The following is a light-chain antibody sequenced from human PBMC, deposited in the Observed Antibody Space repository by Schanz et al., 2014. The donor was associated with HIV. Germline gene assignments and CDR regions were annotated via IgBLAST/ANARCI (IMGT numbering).Light chain of an antibody. Sequence: QSALTQPASVSGSPGQSITISCTGTSSDVGTYNLVSWYQQHPGKAPKLMISEVTQRPSGVSNRFSGSKSGNTASLTISGLQADDEADYYCCSYTTTNTWLFGGGTKLTVL. CDR3: CSYTTTNTWL. CDR1: SSDVGTYNL. J-gene: IGLJ3*02. V-gene: IGLV2-14*02. CDR2: EVT.